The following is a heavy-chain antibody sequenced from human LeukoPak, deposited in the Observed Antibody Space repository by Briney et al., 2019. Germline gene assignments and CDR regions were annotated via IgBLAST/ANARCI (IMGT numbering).Heavy chain of an antibody. Sequence: GGSLRLSCAASGFTFDDYGMSWVRQPPGKGLEWVSGINWNGGSTGYADSVKGRFTISRDNAKNSLYLQMNSLRAEDMALYYCARTRKSGSYRNDASDIWGQGTMVTVSS. CDR1: GFTFDDYG. V-gene: IGHV3-20*04. CDR2: INWNGGST. CDR3: ARTRKSGSYRNDASDI. D-gene: IGHD1-26*01. J-gene: IGHJ3*02.